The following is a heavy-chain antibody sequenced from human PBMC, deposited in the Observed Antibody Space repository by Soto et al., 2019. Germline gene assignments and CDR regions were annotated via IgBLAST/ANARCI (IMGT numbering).Heavy chain of an antibody. D-gene: IGHD6-19*01. CDR2: INSDGSTT. J-gene: IGHJ4*02. Sequence: EVQLVESGGGLVQPGGSLRLSCAASGFTFSNYWMHWVRQAPGKGLVWVSRINSDGSTTSHADSVKGRFTISRDNAKNTLYLQMNSRRAEDTAVYYCARLPGYSTGWTPFDFWGQGTQVTVSS. V-gene: IGHV3-74*01. CDR1: GFTFSNYW. CDR3: ARLPGYSTGWTPFDF.